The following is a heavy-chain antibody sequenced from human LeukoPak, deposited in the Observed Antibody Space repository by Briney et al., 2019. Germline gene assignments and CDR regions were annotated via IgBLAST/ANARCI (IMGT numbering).Heavy chain of an antibody. Sequence: GGSLRLSCAASGFTFSSYSINWVRQAPGKGLEWVSSISSSSSYIYYADSVKGRFTISRDNAKNSLYLQMNSLRAEDTAVYYCASEILLWFGEITNDYWGQGTLVTVSS. CDR1: GFTFSSYS. CDR3: ASEILLWFGEITNDY. J-gene: IGHJ4*02. CDR2: ISSSSSYI. D-gene: IGHD3-10*01. V-gene: IGHV3-21*01.